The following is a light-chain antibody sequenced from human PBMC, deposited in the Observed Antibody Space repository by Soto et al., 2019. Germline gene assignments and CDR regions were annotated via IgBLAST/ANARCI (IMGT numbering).Light chain of an antibody. Sequence: DIVMTQSPLSLPVTPGEPASISCRSSQSLLDSNGDNYLDWYLQKPGQSPQLLLYLGSYRASGVPDRFSGSGSGADFTLKISRVEAEDVGIYYCMQALQAPWTFGQGTKVDIK. J-gene: IGKJ1*01. V-gene: IGKV2-28*01. CDR2: LGS. CDR1: QSLLDSNGDNY. CDR3: MQALQAPWT.